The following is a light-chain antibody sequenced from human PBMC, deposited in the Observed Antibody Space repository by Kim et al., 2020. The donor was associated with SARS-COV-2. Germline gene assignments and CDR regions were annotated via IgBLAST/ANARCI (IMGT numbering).Light chain of an antibody. CDR3: QQTHSFPLT. Sequence: DIQMTQSPSSVSASVGDRVTITCPASQDISSWLGWYQQKPGKAPKVLIYEASNLQSGVPSRFSGSGSGTDFTLTINSLQPEDFATYYCQQTHSFPLTFGGGTKLEI. J-gene: IGKJ4*01. CDR2: EAS. V-gene: IGKV1D-12*01. CDR1: QDISSW.